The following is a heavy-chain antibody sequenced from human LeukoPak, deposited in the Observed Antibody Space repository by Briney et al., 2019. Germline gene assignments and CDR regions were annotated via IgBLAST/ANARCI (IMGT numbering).Heavy chain of an antibody. J-gene: IGHJ4*02. D-gene: IGHD1-1*01. CDR2: INSDGSYT. CDR3: ARVGNESY. V-gene: IGHV3-74*01. Sequence: PGGSLRLSCAASGFTFSSYWMHWVRQAPGKGLMWVSRINSDGSYTSYADSVKGRFTTSRDNAKNTLYLQMNSLRAEDTAVYYCARVGNESYWGQGALVTVSS. CDR1: GFTFSSYW.